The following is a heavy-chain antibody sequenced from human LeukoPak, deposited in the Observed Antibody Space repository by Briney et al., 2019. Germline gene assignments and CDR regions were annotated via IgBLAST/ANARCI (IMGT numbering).Heavy chain of an antibody. D-gene: IGHD6-19*01. CDR1: GYTFTDYS. CDR2: ISSSSNSI. J-gene: IGHJ4*02. Sequence: GGSLRLSCAVSGYTFTDYSINWVRQAPGKGLEWISYISSSSNSIYYADSVKGRFTISRHNAKNSLFLQMNSLRAEDTAVYFCARDSAWAFDSWGQGALVTVSS. CDR3: ARDSAWAFDS. V-gene: IGHV3-48*01.